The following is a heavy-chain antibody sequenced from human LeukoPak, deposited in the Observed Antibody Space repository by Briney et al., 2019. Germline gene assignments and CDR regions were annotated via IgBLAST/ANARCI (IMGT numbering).Heavy chain of an antibody. Sequence: GGSLRLSCAASGFTFNNYGMHWVRQAPGKGLEWVAFIRYNGNNQYYADSVKGRFTISGDNSKNTLCLQMNSLKGDDTAVYYCAKDSAFYYIDVWGKGTTVIISS. V-gene: IGHV3-30*02. CDR1: GFTFNNYG. J-gene: IGHJ6*03. CDR3: AKDSAFYYIDV. D-gene: IGHD3-10*01. CDR2: IRYNGNNQ.